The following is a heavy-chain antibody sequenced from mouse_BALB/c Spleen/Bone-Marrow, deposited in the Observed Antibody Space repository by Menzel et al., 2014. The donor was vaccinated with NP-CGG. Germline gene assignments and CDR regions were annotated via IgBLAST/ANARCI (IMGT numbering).Heavy chain of an antibody. V-gene: IGHV14-3*02. J-gene: IGHJ3*01. D-gene: IGHD1-1*01. CDR1: GFNIKDTH. Sequence: VQLKESGAELVKPGASVKLSCTPSGFNIKDTHMHWVKQRPEQGLEWIGRIDPANGNTKYDPNFQGKATITADTSSNTAYPQLSSLTSEDTAVYYCARDYANTAWFASWGQGTLVTVS. CDR2: IDPANGNT. CDR3: ARDYANTAWFAS.